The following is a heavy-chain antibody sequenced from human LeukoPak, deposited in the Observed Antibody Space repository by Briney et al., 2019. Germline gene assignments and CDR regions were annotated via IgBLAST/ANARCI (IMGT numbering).Heavy chain of an antibody. CDR2: ISAYNGNT. J-gene: IGHJ3*02. CDR3: ARATVTTTFDAFDI. CDR1: GYTFTSYG. V-gene: IGHV1-18*01. Sequence: ASVKVSCKASGYTFTSYGISWVRQAPGQGLEWMGWISAYNGNTKYAQKLQGRVTMPTDTSTSTAYMELRSLRSDDTAVCYCARATVTTTFDAFDIWGQGTMVTVSS. D-gene: IGHD4-17*01.